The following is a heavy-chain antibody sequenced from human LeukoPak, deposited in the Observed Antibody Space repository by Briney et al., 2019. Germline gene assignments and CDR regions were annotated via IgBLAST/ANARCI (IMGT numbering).Heavy chain of an antibody. V-gene: IGHV3-23*01. CDR1: GFTFSSYA. CDR3: AKDPALRDYDSSGTHFDY. J-gene: IGHJ4*02. Sequence: PGGSLRLSCAASGFTFSSYAMSWVRQAPGKGLEWVSAISGSGGSTYSADSVKGLFTISRDNSRNTLYLQMNSLRAEDTAVYYCAKDPALRDYDSSGTHFDYWGQGTLVTVSS. D-gene: IGHD3-22*01. CDR2: ISGSGGST.